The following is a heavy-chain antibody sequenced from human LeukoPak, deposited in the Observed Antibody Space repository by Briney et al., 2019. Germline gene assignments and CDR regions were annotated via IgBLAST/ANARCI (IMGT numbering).Heavy chain of an antibody. Sequence: GGSLRLSCAASGFTFSDYYMSWIRQAPGKGLEWVSYISSSSSYTNHADSVKGRFTISRDNAKNSLYLQMNSLRAEDTAVYYCARVGSSGWRYFDYWGQGTLVTVSS. CDR1: GFTFSDYY. V-gene: IGHV3-11*06. J-gene: IGHJ4*02. CDR3: ARVGSSGWRYFDY. D-gene: IGHD6-19*01. CDR2: ISSSSSYT.